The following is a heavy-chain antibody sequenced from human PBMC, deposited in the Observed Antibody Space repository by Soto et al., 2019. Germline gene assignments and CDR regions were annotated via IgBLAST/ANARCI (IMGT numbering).Heavy chain of an antibody. CDR2: ISSSSSYI. J-gene: IGHJ4*02. D-gene: IGHD3-22*01. Sequence: GGSLRLSCAASGFTFSGYIMNWVRQSPGKGLEWVSSISSSSSYIYYADSVKGRFTISRDNAKNSLYLQMNSLRAEDTAVYYCARDSKRIYYDSSGYYSANFDYWGQGTLVTVSS. CDR3: ARDSKRIYYDSSGYYSANFDY. V-gene: IGHV3-21*01. CDR1: GFTFSGYI.